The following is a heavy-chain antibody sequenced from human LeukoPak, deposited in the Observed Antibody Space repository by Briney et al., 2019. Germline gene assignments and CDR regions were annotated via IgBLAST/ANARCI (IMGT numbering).Heavy chain of an antibody. V-gene: IGHV3-7*01. J-gene: IGHJ1*01. D-gene: IGHD2-2*02. CDR3: ARDRDCSSTSCYIRAEYFQH. Sequence: PGGSLRLSCAASGFTFSSYWTSWVRQAPGKGLEWVANIKQDGSEKYYVDSVKGRFTISRDNAKNSLYLQMNSLRAEDTAVYYCARDRDCSSTSCYIRAEYFQHWGQGTLVTVSS. CDR2: IKQDGSEK. CDR1: GFTFSSYW.